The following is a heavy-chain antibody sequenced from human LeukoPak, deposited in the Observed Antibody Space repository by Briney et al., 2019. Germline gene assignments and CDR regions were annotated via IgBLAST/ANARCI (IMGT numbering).Heavy chain of an antibody. J-gene: IGHJ4*02. CDR1: GFTFSSYA. CDR2: ISYDGSNK. D-gene: IGHD5-12*01. CDR3: AGGYSGYDLKIDY. Sequence: PGRSLRLSCAASGFTFSSYAMHWVRQAPGKGLEWVAVISYDGSNKYYADSVKGRFTISRDNSKNTLYLQMNSLSAEDTALYYCAGGYSGYDLKIDYWGQGTLVTVSS. V-gene: IGHV3-30*07.